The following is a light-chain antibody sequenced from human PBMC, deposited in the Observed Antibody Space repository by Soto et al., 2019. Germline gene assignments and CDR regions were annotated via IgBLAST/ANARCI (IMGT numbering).Light chain of an antibody. CDR2: GNN. J-gene: IGLJ1*01. V-gene: IGLV1-40*01. Sequence: QAVLTQPPSVSGAPGQRVTISCTGSSANIGAAYNVDWYQQLPGTAPKLLIYGNNNRPSGVPARFSGSKSGTSASLAIAGLQAEDEGHYYCQSYERSLSGYVFGTGTKVAVL. CDR1: SANIGAAYN. CDR3: QSYERSLSGYV.